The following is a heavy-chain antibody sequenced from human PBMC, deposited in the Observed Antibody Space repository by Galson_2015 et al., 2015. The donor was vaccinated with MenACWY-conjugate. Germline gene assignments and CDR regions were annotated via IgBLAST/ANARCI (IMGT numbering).Heavy chain of an antibody. V-gene: IGHV5-51*03. Sequence: QSGAEVKKPGESLTISCTTSGYSFATSWIVWVRQLPGKGLELMGTMYPGDSDSRYSPAFQGLVTMSADQSANTAYLQWTSLKSSDSAIYFCARRSARSHFDHWGQGTLVTVSS. D-gene: IGHD6-6*01. CDR1: GYSFATSW. CDR2: MYPGDSDS. J-gene: IGHJ4*02. CDR3: ARRSARSHFDH.